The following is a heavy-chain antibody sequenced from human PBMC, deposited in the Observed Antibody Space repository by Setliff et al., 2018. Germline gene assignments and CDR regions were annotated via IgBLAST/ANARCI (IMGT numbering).Heavy chain of an antibody. Sequence: ASVKVSCKSSGYIFRSYGLSWLRQAPGQGLEWMGWISSYNGHTNYAPKVQGRVTMTTDTSTGTASMELRSLRSDDTAIYYCAISALSICTGGNCPNAFDVWGQGTVVTVSS. CDR3: AISALSICTGGNCPNAFDV. V-gene: IGHV1-18*01. CDR2: ISSYNGHT. D-gene: IGHD2-8*02. J-gene: IGHJ3*01. CDR1: GYIFRSYG.